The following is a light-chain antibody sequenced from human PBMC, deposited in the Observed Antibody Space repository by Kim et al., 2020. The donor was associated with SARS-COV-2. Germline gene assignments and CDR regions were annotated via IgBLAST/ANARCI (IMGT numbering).Light chain of an antibody. CDR2: GTS. CDR3: EQYAKWPYS. V-gene: IGKV3D-15*01. Sequence: VWQGEKATLSCRARESVTYNLAWYQQKPGQPPRLLIYGTSIRDTDIPARVSGSGSGTQFTLTINSLQPEDSAFYYCEQYAKWPYSFGQGTKLEI. J-gene: IGKJ2*03. CDR1: ESVTYN.